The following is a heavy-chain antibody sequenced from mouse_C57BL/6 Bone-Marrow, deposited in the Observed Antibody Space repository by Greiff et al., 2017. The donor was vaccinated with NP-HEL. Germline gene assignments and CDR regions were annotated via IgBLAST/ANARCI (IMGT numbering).Heavy chain of an antibody. CDR3: ARTAQATSWFAY. CDR2: IYPGDGDT. CDR1: GYTFTSYW. D-gene: IGHD3-2*02. J-gene: IGHJ3*01. V-gene: IGHV1-55*01. Sequence: QVQLQQSGAELVKPGASVKMSCKASGYTFTSYWITWVKQRPGQGLEWIGRIYPGDGDTNYNGKFKGKATLTADKSSSTAYMQLSSLTSEDSAVYFCARTAQATSWFAYWGQGTLVTVSA.